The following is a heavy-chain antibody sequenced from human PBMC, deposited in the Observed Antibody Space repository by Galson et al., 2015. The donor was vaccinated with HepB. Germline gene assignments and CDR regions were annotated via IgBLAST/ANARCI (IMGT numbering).Heavy chain of an antibody. V-gene: IGHV3-11*06. D-gene: IGHD3-10*01. CDR2: ISGSSSDT. Sequence: SLRLSCAASGFTFSDYYMSWIRQAPGKGPEWISYISGSSSDTNYADSVKGRFTISRDNARSPLSLQMSSLRAEDTAIYYCVRDITRPGSTEYFHHWGQGTLVTVSS. CDR1: GFTFSDYY. J-gene: IGHJ1*01. CDR3: VRDITRPGSTEYFHH.